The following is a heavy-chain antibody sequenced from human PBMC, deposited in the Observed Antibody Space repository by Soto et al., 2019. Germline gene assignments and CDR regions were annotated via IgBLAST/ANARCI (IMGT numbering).Heavy chain of an antibody. D-gene: IGHD3-16*01. CDR3: AAAPYYDYIRGSYINLFDY. J-gene: IGHJ4*02. CDR1: GFTFTSSA. V-gene: IGHV1-58*02. CDR2: IVVGSGNT. Sequence: SVKVSCKASGFTFTSSAMQWVRQARGQRLEWIGWIVVGSGNTNYAQKFQERVTITRDMSTSTAYMELSSLRSEDTAVYYCAAAPYYDYIRGSYINLFDYWGQGTLVTVSS.